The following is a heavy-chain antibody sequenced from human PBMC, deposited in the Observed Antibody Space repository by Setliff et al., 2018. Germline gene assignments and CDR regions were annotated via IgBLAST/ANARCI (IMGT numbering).Heavy chain of an antibody. CDR1: GGSFSTYY. CDR2: INHSGST. CDR3: ARGGYYGSGSYKH. Sequence: SKTLSLTCAVYGGSFSTYYWIWIRQPPGKGLEWIGEINHSGSTNYNPSLKSRVTISVDTSKNQFSLKLSSVTAADTAVYYCARGGYYGSGSYKHWGQGTLVTVSS. J-gene: IGHJ4*02. V-gene: IGHV4-34*01. D-gene: IGHD3-10*01.